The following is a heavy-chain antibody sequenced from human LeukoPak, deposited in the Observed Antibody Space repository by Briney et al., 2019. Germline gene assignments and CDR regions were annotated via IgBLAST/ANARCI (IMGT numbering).Heavy chain of an antibody. CDR1: GYTFTDYF. CDR2: INPSGGST. V-gene: IGHV1-46*01. D-gene: IGHD7-27*01. CDR3: ARGNGGLRYYFDY. J-gene: IGHJ4*02. Sequence: ASVKVSCKASGYTFTDYFMHWVRQAPGQGLEWMGIINPSGGSTSYAQKFQGRVTMTRDMSTSTVYMELSSLRSEDTAVYYCARGNGGLRYYFDYWGQGTLVTVSS.